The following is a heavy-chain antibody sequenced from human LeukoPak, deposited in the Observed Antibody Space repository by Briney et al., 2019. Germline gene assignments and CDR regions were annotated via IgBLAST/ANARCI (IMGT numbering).Heavy chain of an antibody. CDR3: ARGPDVYSSSWYGGGMDV. Sequence: RASETLSPTCAVYGGSFSGYYWSWIRQPPGKGLEWIGEINHSGSTNHNPSLKSRVTISVDTSKNQFSLKLSSVTAADTAVYYCARGPDVYSSSWYGGGMDVWGQGTTVTVSS. J-gene: IGHJ6*02. V-gene: IGHV4-34*01. D-gene: IGHD6-13*01. CDR1: GGSFSGYY. CDR2: INHSGST.